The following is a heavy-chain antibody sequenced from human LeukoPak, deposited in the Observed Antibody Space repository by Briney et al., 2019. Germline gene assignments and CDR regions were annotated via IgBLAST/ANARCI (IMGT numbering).Heavy chain of an antibody. CDR2: ISYSGST. CDR3: ARWAVAGQI. V-gene: IGHV4-59*01. D-gene: IGHD6-19*01. CDR1: GSSISSYY. J-gene: IGHJ3*02. Sequence: SETLSLTCTVSGSSISSYYWSWIRQPPGKGLEWIGQISYSGSTNYNPSLKSRVTISVDTSKNQFSLKLSSVTAADTAVYYCARWAVAGQIWGQGTMVTVSS.